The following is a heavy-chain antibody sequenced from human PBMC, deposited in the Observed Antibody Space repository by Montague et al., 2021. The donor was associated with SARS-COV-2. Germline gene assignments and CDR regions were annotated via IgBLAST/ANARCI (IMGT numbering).Heavy chain of an antibody. V-gene: IGHV3-74*03. CDR3: ARDTCGYESGSVEY. CDR1: GFTFSDYW. D-gene: IGHD5-12*01. J-gene: IGHJ4*02. CDR2: IRTDGSIA. Sequence: FLRLSCAASGFTFSDYWMHWVRQAPGKGLVWVSRIRTDGSIATYADSVRGRFTISRDNAKNTLYLQMNSLRAEDTAVYYCARDTCGYESGSVEYGGQGTLVTVSS.